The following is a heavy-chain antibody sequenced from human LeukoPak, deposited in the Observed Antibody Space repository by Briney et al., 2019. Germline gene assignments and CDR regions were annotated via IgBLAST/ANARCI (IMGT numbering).Heavy chain of an antibody. CDR3: AKDQGNSGNYFDY. D-gene: IGHD1-26*01. Sequence: ASVKVSCETSGYTFTDSYLNWVRQAPGQGLEWMGWINPHSGGTKSVQRFQGRVTLTRGTSISTAYMELSSLRSDDTAMYYCAKDQGNSGNYFDYWGQGTLVTVSS. J-gene: IGHJ4*02. CDR1: GYTFTDSY. CDR2: INPHSGGT. V-gene: IGHV1-2*02.